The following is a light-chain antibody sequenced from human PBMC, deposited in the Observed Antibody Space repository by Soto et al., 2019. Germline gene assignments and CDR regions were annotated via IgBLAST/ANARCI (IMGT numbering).Light chain of an antibody. Sequence: EIVLTQSPGTLSLSPGERATLSCRASQSVSSNYLAWYQQKPGQAPRLLIDDAYSRATGIPERFGGSGSGTDFTLTISRLEPEDFAVYYCQQYGSSHRTFGGGTKVEIK. CDR2: DAY. V-gene: IGKV3-20*01. CDR1: QSVSSNY. J-gene: IGKJ4*01. CDR3: QQYGSSHRT.